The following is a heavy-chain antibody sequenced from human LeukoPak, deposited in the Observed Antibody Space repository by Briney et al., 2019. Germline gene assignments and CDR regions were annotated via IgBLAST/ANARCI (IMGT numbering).Heavy chain of an antibody. CDR2: IYYSGST. D-gene: IGHD5-24*01. CDR3: AREGRDGYNSYYFDY. CDR1: GGSISSYY. V-gene: IGHV4-59*01. Sequence: SETLSLTCTVSGGSISSYYWSWIRQPPGKGLEWIGYIYYSGSTNYNPPLKSRVTISVDTSKNQFSLKLSSVTAADTAVYYCAREGRDGYNSYYFDYWGQGTLVTVSS. J-gene: IGHJ4*02.